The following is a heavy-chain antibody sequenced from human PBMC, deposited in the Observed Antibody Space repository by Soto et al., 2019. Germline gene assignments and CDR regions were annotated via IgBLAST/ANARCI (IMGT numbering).Heavy chain of an antibody. CDR2: ISANNGNT. CDR1: GYTFTSYG. CDR3: ARSSCSSTSCYGGY. D-gene: IGHD2-2*01. V-gene: IGHV1-18*01. Sequence: QVQLVQSGAEVKKPGASVKVSCKASGYTFTSYGISWVRQAPGQWLEWMGWISANNGNTNYAQQFQGRVTMTTDPSTSTAYMELRSLGSDATAVYYCARSSCSSTSCYGGYWGQGTLVTVSS. J-gene: IGHJ4*02.